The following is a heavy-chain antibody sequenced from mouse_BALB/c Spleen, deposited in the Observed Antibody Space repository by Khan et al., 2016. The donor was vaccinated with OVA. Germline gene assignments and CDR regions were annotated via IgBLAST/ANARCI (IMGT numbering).Heavy chain of an antibody. CDR1: GYSITSDYA. J-gene: IGHJ2*01. CDR3: ASERLILRSPDYLDY. V-gene: IGHV3-2*02. Sequence: EVKLLESGPGLLKPSQSLSLTCTVTGYSITSDYAWNWIRQFPGNKLKWMAYISYSGSTTYSTSLRSRISITRDTSKNQFFLQLNSVTPEDTETYYCASERLILRSPDYLDYWGQGITLTVSS. CDR2: ISYSGST. D-gene: IGHD2-3*01.